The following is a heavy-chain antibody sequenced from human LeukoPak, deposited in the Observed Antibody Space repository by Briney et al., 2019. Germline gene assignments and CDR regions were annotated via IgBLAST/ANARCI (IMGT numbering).Heavy chain of an antibody. D-gene: IGHD6-19*01. CDR1: GFTFSSYG. Sequence: GGSLRLSCAASGFTFSSYGMHWVRQAPGKGLEWVAVISYDGSNKYYADSVKGRFTISRDNSKNTLYLQMNSLRAEDTAVYYCAKDVAVAGFYYFDHWGQGTLVTVSS. V-gene: IGHV3-30*18. J-gene: IGHJ4*02. CDR2: ISYDGSNK. CDR3: AKDVAVAGFYYFDH.